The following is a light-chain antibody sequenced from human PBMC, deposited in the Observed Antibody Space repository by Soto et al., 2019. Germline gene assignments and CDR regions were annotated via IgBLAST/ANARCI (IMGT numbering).Light chain of an antibody. J-gene: IGKJ1*01. CDR3: QQYNDNWT. CDR2: KAS. V-gene: IGKV1-5*03. CDR1: QSVSRW. Sequence: DIQMTQSPSTLSASVGDRVTITCRASQSVSRWLAWYQQKPGKAPKLLIYKASTLESGVPSRFSGSGSGTEITLAISSLQSDDSATYYCQQYNDNWTFGQGTKVEIK.